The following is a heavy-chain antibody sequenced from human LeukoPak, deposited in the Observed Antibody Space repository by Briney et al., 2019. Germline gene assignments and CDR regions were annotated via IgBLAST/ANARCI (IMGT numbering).Heavy chain of an antibody. Sequence: PSETLSLTCAVYGGSFSGYYWSWIRQPPGKGLEWIGEINHSGSTNYNPSLKSRVTISVDTSKNHFSLKLSSVTAADTAVYYCARYSAAAASYFDYWGQGTLVTVSS. J-gene: IGHJ4*02. CDR3: ARYSAAAASYFDY. CDR1: GGSFSGYY. D-gene: IGHD6-13*01. CDR2: INHSGST. V-gene: IGHV4-34*01.